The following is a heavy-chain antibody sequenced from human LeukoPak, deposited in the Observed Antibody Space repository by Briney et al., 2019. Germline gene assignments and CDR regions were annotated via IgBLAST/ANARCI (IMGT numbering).Heavy chain of an antibody. CDR2: INPNSGGT. Sequence: ASVKVSCKASGYTFTGYYMHWVRQAPGQGLEWMGWINPNSGGTNYAQKFQGRVTMTRDTSITTAYMELSRLRSDDTAVYCCAEGYSPRDWLDPWGQGTLVTVSS. CDR3: AEGYSPRDWLDP. J-gene: IGHJ5*02. V-gene: IGHV1-2*02. D-gene: IGHD6-13*01. CDR1: GYTFTGYY.